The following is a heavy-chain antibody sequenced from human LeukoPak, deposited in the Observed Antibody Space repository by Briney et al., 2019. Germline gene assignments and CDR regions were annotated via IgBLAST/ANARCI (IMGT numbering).Heavy chain of an antibody. J-gene: IGHJ4*02. CDR3: ARDPVMITFGGVTSWFDY. D-gene: IGHD3-16*01. CDR1: GFTFSSYW. Sequence: PGGSLRLSCAASGFTFSSYWMHWVRQAPGKGLVWVSRINSDVSVTSYADSVKGRFTISRDKAKYTLYLQMTSLRAEETAVYYCARDPVMITFGGVTSWFDYWGEGTLVTVSS. CDR2: INSDVSVT. V-gene: IGHV3-74*01.